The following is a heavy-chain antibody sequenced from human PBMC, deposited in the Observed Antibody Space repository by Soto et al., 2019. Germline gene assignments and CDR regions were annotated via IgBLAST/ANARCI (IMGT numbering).Heavy chain of an antibody. CDR3: AKEGGMGKTIWFDP. Sequence: EVQLLQSGGGLLQPGGSLRLSCVTSGFPFSSYALTWVRQAPGKGLEWVSTISGRGDSAYYADSVKGRFTTSRDKSKNTLYLQMDSLRVEATAVYYCAKEGGMGKTIWFDPWGQGALVTVSS. V-gene: IGHV3-23*01. CDR2: ISGRGDSA. CDR1: GFPFSSYA. J-gene: IGHJ5*02.